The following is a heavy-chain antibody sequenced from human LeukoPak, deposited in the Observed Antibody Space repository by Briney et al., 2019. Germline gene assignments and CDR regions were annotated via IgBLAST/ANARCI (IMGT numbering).Heavy chain of an antibody. CDR1: VFTFSTYN. D-gene: IGHD3-10*01. Sequence: GGSLRLSCAASVFTFSTYNMNWVRQAPGKGLEWVGRIKSKSDGGTTDYAAPVKGRFTISRDDSKNTLFLQVNSLKIEDTAVYYCTTVTLRPVGLWGQGTLVTVSS. CDR2: IKSKSDGGTT. J-gene: IGHJ4*02. V-gene: IGHV3-15*05. CDR3: TTVTLRPVGL.